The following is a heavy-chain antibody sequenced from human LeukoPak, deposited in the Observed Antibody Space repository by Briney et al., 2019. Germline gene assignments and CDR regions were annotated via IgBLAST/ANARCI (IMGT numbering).Heavy chain of an antibody. CDR2: ITGSGGST. CDR3: AKERVTTTAFDY. CDR1: GFTFSTYA. V-gene: IGHV3-23*01. D-gene: IGHD1-1*01. Sequence: GGSLRLSCAASGFTFSTYAMSWVRQAPGKGLEWVSTITGSGGSTHYADSVKGRLTISRDNSKNTLYLQMNSLRAEDTAVYYCAKERVTTTAFDYWGQGALVTVSS. J-gene: IGHJ4*02.